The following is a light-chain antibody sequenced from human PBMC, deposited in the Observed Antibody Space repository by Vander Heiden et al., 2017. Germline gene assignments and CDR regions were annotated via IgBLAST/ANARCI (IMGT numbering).Light chain of an antibody. CDR1: QTITSY. CDR3: HKNYKTPWT. J-gene: IGKJ1*01. V-gene: IGKV1-39*01. Sequence: DLQMTQSPSSPSASVGDRVTTTCPASQTITSYINWYQQTPGKAPKHLIYGASKLRSGVPSRFSGSGSGTDFTLTISSLQRDDFATCHCHKNYKTPWTFGQGTKVEIK. CDR2: GAS.